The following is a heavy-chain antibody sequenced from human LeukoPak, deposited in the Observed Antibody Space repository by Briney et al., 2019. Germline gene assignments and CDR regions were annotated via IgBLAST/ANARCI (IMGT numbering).Heavy chain of an antibody. Sequence: PGGSLRLSCAASGFTFSGSAMHGVRQASGKGLEWVGRIRSKANSYATAYAASVKGRFTISRDDSKNTAYLQMNSLKTEDTAVYYCTRRTPYCSSTSCYREGGDYFDYWGQGTLVTVSS. CDR3: TRRTPYCSSTSCYREGGDYFDY. D-gene: IGHD2-2*02. CDR1: GFTFSGSA. V-gene: IGHV3-73*01. CDR2: IRSKANSYAT. J-gene: IGHJ4*02.